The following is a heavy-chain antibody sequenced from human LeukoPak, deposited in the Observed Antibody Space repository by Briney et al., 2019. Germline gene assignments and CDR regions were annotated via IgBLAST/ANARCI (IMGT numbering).Heavy chain of an antibody. CDR2: IWYDGSNK. CDR3: ARAGVTDNWFDP. V-gene: IGHV3-33*01. J-gene: IGHJ5*02. Sequence: GGSLRLSCAASGFTFSRYGMHWVRQAPGKGLEWVAVIWYDGSNKYYADSVKGRFTISRDNSKNTLYLQMNSLRAEDTAVYYCARAGVTDNWFDPWGQGTLVTVSS. D-gene: IGHD1-14*01. CDR1: GFTFSRYG.